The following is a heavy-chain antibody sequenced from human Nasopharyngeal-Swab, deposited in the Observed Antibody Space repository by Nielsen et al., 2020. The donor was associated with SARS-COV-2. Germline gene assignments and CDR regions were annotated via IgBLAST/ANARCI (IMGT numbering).Heavy chain of an antibody. CDR3: ASGKGYYYGSGTFDY. Sequence: GESLKISCAASGFTFSSYEMTWVRQAPGKGLEWVSYISSSGSTIYYADSVKGRFTISRDNAKNSLYLQMNSLRAEDTAVYYCASGKGYYYGSGTFDYWGQGTLVTVSS. V-gene: IGHV3-48*03. J-gene: IGHJ4*02. CDR2: ISSSGSTI. CDR1: GFTFSSYE. D-gene: IGHD3-10*01.